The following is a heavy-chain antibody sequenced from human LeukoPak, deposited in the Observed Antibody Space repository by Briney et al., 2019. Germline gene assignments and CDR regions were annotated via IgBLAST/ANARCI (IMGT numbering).Heavy chain of an antibody. CDR3: ARDFYDSSGYYPE. CDR1: GFTFSSYG. J-gene: IGHJ4*02. CDR2: IWYDGSNK. Sequence: PGGSLRLSCAASGFTFSSYGMQWVRQAPGKGLEWVAVIWYDGSNKYYADSVKGRFTISRDNSKNTLYLQMNSLRAEDTAVYYCARDFYDSSGYYPEWGQGTLVTVSS. V-gene: IGHV3-33*01. D-gene: IGHD3-22*01.